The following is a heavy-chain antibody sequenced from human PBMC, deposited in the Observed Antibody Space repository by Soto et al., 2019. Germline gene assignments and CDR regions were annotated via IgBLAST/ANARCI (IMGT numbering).Heavy chain of an antibody. J-gene: IGHJ6*02. V-gene: IGHV3-15*01. CDR3: TTGDDIVVVPAARYYYYGMDV. CDR2: IKSKTDGGTT. D-gene: IGHD2-2*01. Sequence: GGSLRLSCAASGFTFSNAWMSWVRQAPGKGLEWVGRIKSKTDGGTTDYAAPVKGRFTISRDDSKNTLYLQMNSLKTEDTAVYYCTTGDDIVVVPAARYYYYGMDVWGQGTTVTVS. CDR1: GFTFSNAW.